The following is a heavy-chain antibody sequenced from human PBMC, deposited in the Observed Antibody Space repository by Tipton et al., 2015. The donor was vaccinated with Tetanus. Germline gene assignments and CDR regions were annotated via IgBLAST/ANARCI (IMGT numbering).Heavy chain of an antibody. CDR1: GGSFSGFY. CDR3: ARGDGSTLHY. D-gene: IGHD5-24*01. V-gene: IGHV4-34*01. J-gene: IGHJ4*02. Sequence: TLSLTCAVYGGSFSGFYWSWIRQPPGKGLEWIGEINHSGSTNYNPSLKSRVTTSVDTSKNHFSLNLSSVTAADTAVYYCARGDGSTLHYWGQGTLVTVSS. CDR2: INHSGST.